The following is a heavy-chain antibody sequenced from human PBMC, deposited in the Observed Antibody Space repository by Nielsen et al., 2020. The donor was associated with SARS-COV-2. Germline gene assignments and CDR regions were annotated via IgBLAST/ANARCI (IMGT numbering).Heavy chain of an antibody. CDR3: ARGRLRIVVMAGSNGMDV. V-gene: IGHV4-39*07. CDR2: IYYSGST. D-gene: IGHD2-21*01. J-gene: IGHJ6*02. CDR1: GGSISSSSYY. Sequence: SEPLSLTCTVSGGSISSSSYYWGWIRQPPGKGLEWIGSIYYSGSTYYNPSLKSRVTISVDTSKNQFSLKLSSVTAADTAVYYCARGRLRIVVMAGSNGMDVWGQGTTVTVSS.